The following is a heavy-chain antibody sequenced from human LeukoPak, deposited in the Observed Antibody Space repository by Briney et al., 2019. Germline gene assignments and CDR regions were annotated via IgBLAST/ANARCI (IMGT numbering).Heavy chain of an antibody. Sequence: GASVKVSCKASGYTFTSYYMHWVRQAPGKGLEWMGGFDPEDGETIYAQKFQGRVTMTEDTSTDTAYMELSSLRSEDTAVYYCSTVRGGGYNVGDYWGQGTLVTVSS. CDR3: STVRGGGYNVGDY. J-gene: IGHJ4*02. CDR1: GYTFTSYY. CDR2: FDPEDGET. V-gene: IGHV1-24*01. D-gene: IGHD5-24*01.